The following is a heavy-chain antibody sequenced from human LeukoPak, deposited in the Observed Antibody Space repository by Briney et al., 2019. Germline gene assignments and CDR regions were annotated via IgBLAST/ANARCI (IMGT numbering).Heavy chain of an antibody. J-gene: IGHJ4*02. V-gene: IGHV4-38-2*01. CDR3: ARGRRRLVVVAATVFDY. CDR2: IYHSGST. CDR1: GYSISSGYY. D-gene: IGHD2-15*01. Sequence: SEPLSLTCAVSGYSISSGYYWGWIRPPPGKGLEWIGNIYHSGSTYYNPSLKSRVTISVDTSKNQFSLKLSSVTAADTAVYYCARGRRRLVVVAATVFDYWGQGTLVTVSS.